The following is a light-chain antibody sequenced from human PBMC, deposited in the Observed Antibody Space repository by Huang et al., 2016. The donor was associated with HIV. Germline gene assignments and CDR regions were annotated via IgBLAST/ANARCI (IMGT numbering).Light chain of an antibody. CDR1: QRVTNTY. CDR3: QQYGNSPKT. V-gene: IGKV3-20*01. J-gene: IGKJ1*01. Sequence: EIVLTQSPGTLSLAPGERATLSCRASQRVTNTYLAWYQQKPGQAPRLLIYGASSRTTGIPDRFSGSGSGTDFTLTISRLEPEDFAVYYCQQYGNSPKTFGQGTKVEIK. CDR2: GAS.